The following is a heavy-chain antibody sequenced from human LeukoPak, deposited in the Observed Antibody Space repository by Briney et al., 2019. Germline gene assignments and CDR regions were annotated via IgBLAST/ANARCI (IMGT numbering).Heavy chain of an antibody. Sequence: ASVKVSCKASGYTFTSYAMHWVRQAPGQRLEWMGWINAGNGNTKYSQKFQGRVTITRDTPASTAYMELSSLRSEDTAVYYCASTYCSGGSCYGKWWFDPWGQGTLVTVSS. CDR2: INAGNGNT. V-gene: IGHV1-3*01. D-gene: IGHD2-15*01. CDR3: ASTYCSGGSCYGKWWFDP. CDR1: GYTFTSYA. J-gene: IGHJ5*02.